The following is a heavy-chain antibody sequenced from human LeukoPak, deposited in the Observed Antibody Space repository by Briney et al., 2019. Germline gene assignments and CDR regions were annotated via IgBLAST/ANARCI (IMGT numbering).Heavy chain of an antibody. CDR2: ISAYNGNT. D-gene: IGHD1-26*01. Sequence: ASVKVSCTASGYTFTSYGISWVRQAPGQGLEWMGWISAYNGNTNYAQKLQGRVTMTTDTSTSTAYMELRSLRSDDTAVYYCARNMGHRLVGGTYYFDYWGQGTLVTVSS. CDR3: ARNMGHRLVGGTYYFDY. CDR1: GYTFTSYG. J-gene: IGHJ4*02. V-gene: IGHV1-18*01.